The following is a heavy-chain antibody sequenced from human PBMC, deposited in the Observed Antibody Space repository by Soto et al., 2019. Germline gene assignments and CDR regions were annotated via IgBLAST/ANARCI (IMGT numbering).Heavy chain of an antibody. V-gene: IGHV1-2*02. CDR2: INPNSGDT. Sequence: ASVKVSCKASVCSVDTTYCIHWVRRAPGQGLEWMGSINPNSGDTNYAQNFQGRVTMTRDTSISTAYMEVSSLTSDDTAVYYCGSPRSGPSPDVGHWGHRTVVTVSS. D-gene: IGHD2-15*01. J-gene: IGHJ4*01. CDR3: GSPRSGPSPDVGH. CDR1: VCSVDTTYC.